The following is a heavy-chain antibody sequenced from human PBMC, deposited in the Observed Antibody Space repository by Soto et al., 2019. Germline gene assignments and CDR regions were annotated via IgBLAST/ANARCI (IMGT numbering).Heavy chain of an antibody. V-gene: IGHV1-69*12. J-gene: IGHJ6*02. CDR2: IIPIFGTA. CDR1: GGTFSSYA. Sequence: QVQLVQSGAEVKKPGSSVKVSCKASGGTFSSYAISWVRQAPGQGLEWMGGIIPIFGTANYAQKFQGRVTITAVESTGTAYMALSSLRSEDTAVYYCARRADSRGWYSYYYYGMDVWGQGTTVTVSS. CDR3: ARRADSRGWYSYYYYGMDV. D-gene: IGHD6-19*01.